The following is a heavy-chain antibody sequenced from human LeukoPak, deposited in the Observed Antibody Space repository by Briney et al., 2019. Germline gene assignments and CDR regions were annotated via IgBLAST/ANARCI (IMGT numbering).Heavy chain of an antibody. CDR3: ARDRGHYYDNSNDY. CDR2: INWNGGST. Sequence: PGGSLRLSCAASGFTFDDYGMSWVRHAPGKGLEWVSGINWNGGSTVYADSVKGRFTISRDNAKNSLYLQMNSLGAEDTALYYCARDRGHYYDNSNDYWGQGTLVTVSS. CDR1: GFTFDDYG. D-gene: IGHD3-22*01. J-gene: IGHJ4*02. V-gene: IGHV3-20*04.